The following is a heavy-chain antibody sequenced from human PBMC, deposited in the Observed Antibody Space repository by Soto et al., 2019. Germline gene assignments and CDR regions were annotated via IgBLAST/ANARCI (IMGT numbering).Heavy chain of an antibody. Sequence: QLQLQESGSGLVKPSQTLSVTCVVSGDSINSDGYSWSWIRQPPGNGLEWVGYIHQTGITYYNPSHNSRVTISMDKSRNQFSLKLSSVSAADTAIYYCVRARRHSNYLDFWGQGTLVNVSS. V-gene: IGHV4-30-2*01. J-gene: IGHJ4*02. CDR1: GDSINSDGYS. D-gene: IGHD4-4*01. CDR3: VRARRHSNYLDF. CDR2: IHQTGIT.